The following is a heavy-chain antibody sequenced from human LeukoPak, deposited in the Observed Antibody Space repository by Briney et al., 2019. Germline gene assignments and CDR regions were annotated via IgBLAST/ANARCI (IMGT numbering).Heavy chain of an antibody. Sequence: SETLSLTCTVSGGSISDYYWSWIRQPPGKGLEWIGWIFGSGSSNYNPSLKSRLTISVDTSKNQFSLKLSSVTAADTAVYFCARVGYSYVINDWSRTGLGAYPTKYYYHMDVWGKGTTVTVSS. CDR2: IFGSGSS. D-gene: IGHD5-18*01. V-gene: IGHV4-59*12. CDR1: GGSISDYY. CDR3: ARVGYSYVINDWSRTGLGAYPTKYYYHMDV. J-gene: IGHJ6*03.